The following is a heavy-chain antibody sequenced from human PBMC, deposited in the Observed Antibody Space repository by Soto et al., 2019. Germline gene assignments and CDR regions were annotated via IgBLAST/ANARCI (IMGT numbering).Heavy chain of an antibody. CDR1: GFTFSSYA. V-gene: IGHV3-23*01. Sequence: GGSLRLSCAASGFTFSSYAMSWVRQAPGKGLEWVSAISGSGGSTYYADSVKGRFTISRDNSKNTLYLQMNSLRAEDTGVDYCAKDFGTTTATNYYYYYYLDVWGKGTMVTVSS. CDR2: ISGSGGST. J-gene: IGHJ6*03. CDR3: AKDFGTTTATNYYYYYYLDV. D-gene: IGHD5-18*01.